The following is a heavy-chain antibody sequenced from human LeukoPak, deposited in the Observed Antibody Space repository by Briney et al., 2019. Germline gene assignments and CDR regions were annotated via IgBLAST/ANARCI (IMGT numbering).Heavy chain of an antibody. CDR1: GGSISSGSYY. D-gene: IGHD3-10*01. J-gene: IGHJ5*02. CDR2: IYYSGST. CDR3: ARREKYYYGSGNWFDP. Sequence: PSETLSLTCTVSGGSISSGSYYWSWIRQPPGKGLEWIGSIYYSGSTYYHPSLKSRVTISVDTSKNQFSLKLSSVTAADTAVYYCARREKYYYGSGNWFDPWGQGTLVTVSS. V-gene: IGHV4-39*01.